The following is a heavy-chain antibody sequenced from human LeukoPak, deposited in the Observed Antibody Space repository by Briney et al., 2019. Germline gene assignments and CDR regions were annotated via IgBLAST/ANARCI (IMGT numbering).Heavy chain of an antibody. CDR2: IIPIFGTA. Sequence: SVKVSCKASGGTFSSYAISWMRQAPGQGLEWMGGIIPIFGTANYAQKFQGRVTITADESTSTAYMELSSLRSEDTAVYYCARNSGSYYYFDYWGQGTLVTVSS. V-gene: IGHV1-69*13. J-gene: IGHJ4*02. CDR1: GGTFSSYA. CDR3: ARNSGSYYYFDY. D-gene: IGHD1-26*01.